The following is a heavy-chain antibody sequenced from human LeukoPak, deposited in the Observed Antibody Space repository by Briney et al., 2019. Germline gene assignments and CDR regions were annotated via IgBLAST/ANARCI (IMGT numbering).Heavy chain of an antibody. J-gene: IGHJ4*02. D-gene: IGHD5-12*01. Sequence: EGSLRLSCAASGFTFSNYALSWVRQAPGKGLEWVSGISGSATVTYSADSVKGRFTISRDNAKNSLYLQMNSLRAEDTAVYYCAREAYSGYDYWGQGTLVTVSS. V-gene: IGHV3-23*01. CDR3: AREAYSGYDY. CDR2: ISGSATVT. CDR1: GFTFSNYA.